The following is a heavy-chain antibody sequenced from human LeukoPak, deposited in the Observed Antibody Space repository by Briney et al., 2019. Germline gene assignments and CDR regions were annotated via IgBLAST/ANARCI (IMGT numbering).Heavy chain of an antibody. J-gene: IGHJ4*02. CDR1: GFTFSSYE. CDR2: ISGSGGRT. CDR3: ARRVAVAYNYFDY. D-gene: IGHD6-19*01. Sequence: PGGSLRLSCAASGFTFSSYEMNWVRQAPGTGLEWVSAISGSGGRTYYADSVKGRFTISRDNAKNSLYLQMISLRAEDTGVYYCARRVAVAYNYFDYWGQGTLVTVSS. V-gene: IGHV3-48*03.